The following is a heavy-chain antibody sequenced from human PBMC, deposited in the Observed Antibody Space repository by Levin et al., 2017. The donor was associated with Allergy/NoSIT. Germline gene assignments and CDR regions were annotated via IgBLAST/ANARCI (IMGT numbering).Heavy chain of an antibody. Sequence: SETLSLTCAVYGGSLSGYYWSWIRQPPGKGLEWIGEINHSGSTTYNPSLKSRVTISVDTSKNQFSLRLTSVTAADTAVYYCASYLYGGLDYWGRGTLVTVSS. D-gene: IGHD3-16*01. CDR1: GGSLSGYY. CDR3: ASYLYGGLDY. CDR2: INHSGST. J-gene: IGHJ4*02. V-gene: IGHV4-34*01.